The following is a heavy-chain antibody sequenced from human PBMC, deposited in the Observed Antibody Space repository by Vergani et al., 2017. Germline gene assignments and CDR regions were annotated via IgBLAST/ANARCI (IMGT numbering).Heavy chain of an antibody. CDR2: VYPSGTT. Sequence: QVQLHASGPGLVKPSETLSLICSVPGVSMQRGSFYWSWIRQTAARRLELMGCVYPSGTTNYNPSLNGRVTIFVDKSKNLLSLRLNSVTAADTAVYYCARGETRTDWFDPWGQGTLVTVSS. D-gene: IGHD3/OR15-3a*01. V-gene: IGHV4-61*02. CDR3: ARGETRTDWFDP. CDR1: GVSMQRGSFY. J-gene: IGHJ5*02.